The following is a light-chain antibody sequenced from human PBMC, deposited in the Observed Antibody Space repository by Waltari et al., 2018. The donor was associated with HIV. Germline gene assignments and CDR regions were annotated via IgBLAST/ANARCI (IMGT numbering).Light chain of an antibody. V-gene: IGLV1-47*01. CDR2: KDN. Sequence: QSELTQSPSASGTPGQRITISCSGSSSNIERNYVYWYKHFPGATPKVLIYKDNERPSGVPDRISVSKSGTSASLLISGLRSDDEADYYCAVWDESLDGWLFGGGTKLTVL. CDR1: SSNIERNY. J-gene: IGLJ3*02. CDR3: AVWDESLDGWL.